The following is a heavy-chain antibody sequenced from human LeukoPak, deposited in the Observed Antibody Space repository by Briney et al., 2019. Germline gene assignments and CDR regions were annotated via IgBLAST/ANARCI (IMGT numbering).Heavy chain of an antibody. CDR1: GGSISSGGYY. J-gene: IGHJ4*02. CDR2: IYHSGST. CDR3: ARAMGHANAGFDY. D-gene: IGHD2-2*01. Sequence: SETLSLTCTVSGGSISSGGYYWSWIRQPPGKGLEWIGYIYHSGSTYYNPSLKSRVTISVDRSKNQFSLKLSSVTAADTAVYYCARAMGHANAGFDYWGQGTLVTVSS. V-gene: IGHV4-30-2*01.